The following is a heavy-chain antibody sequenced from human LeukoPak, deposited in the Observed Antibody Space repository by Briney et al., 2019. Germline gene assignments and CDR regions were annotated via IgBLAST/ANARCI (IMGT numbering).Heavy chain of an antibody. CDR3: ARDTAAAGSYYYYGMDV. Sequence: GGSLRLSCAASGFTFSSYAMSWVRQAPGKGLEWVSAISGSGGSTYYADSVKGRFTISRDNSKNTLYLQMNSLRAEDTAVYYCARDTAAAGSYYYYGMDVWGQGTTVTVSS. CDR1: GFTFSSYA. D-gene: IGHD6-13*01. V-gene: IGHV3-23*01. CDR2: ISGSGGST. J-gene: IGHJ6*02.